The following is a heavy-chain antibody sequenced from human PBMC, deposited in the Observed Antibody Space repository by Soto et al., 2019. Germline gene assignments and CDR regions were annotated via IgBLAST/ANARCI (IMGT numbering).Heavy chain of an antibody. Sequence: QVQLVQSGTEVKKPGASVKVSCKASGYTFLDFYIHWVRQAPGQGLEWMGFINPSGGGTTYAQKLQGRRNMTRDTSTSTVYMELISLRSEDTAIYYCARDKPFSAGYWGQGTLVT. V-gene: IGHV1-46*01. J-gene: IGHJ4*02. CDR2: INPSGGGT. CDR3: ARDKPFSAGY. CDR1: GYTFLDFY. D-gene: IGHD3-3*02.